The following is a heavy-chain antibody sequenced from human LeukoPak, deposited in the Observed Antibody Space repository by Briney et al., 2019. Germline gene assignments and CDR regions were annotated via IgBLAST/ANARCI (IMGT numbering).Heavy chain of an antibody. CDR3: ARDYGSGSHANPPFDY. CDR1: GLSFSSHA. CDR2: ISYDGSNQ. D-gene: IGHD3-10*01. J-gene: IGHJ4*02. Sequence: PGRSLRLSCAASGLSFSSHAMHWVRQAPGKGLEWVAVISYDGSNQDYADIVKGRFTISRDNSKNTLYLQMNSLRAEDTAVYYCARDYGSGSHANPPFDYWGQGTLVTVSS. V-gene: IGHV3-30*04.